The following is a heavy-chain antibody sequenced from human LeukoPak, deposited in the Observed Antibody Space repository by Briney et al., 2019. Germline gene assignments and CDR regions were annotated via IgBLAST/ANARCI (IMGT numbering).Heavy chain of an antibody. CDR2: IYTSGST. Sequence: PSQTLSLTCTVSGGSISSGSYYWSWVRQPAGRGLEWIGRIYTSGSTNYNPSLKSRVTISVDTSKNQFSLKLSSVTAADTAVYYCARGVSYYGSGSYYNPSNWFDPWGQGTLVTVSS. V-gene: IGHV4-61*02. CDR3: ARGVSYYGSGSYYNPSNWFDP. J-gene: IGHJ5*02. CDR1: GGSISSGSYY. D-gene: IGHD3-10*01.